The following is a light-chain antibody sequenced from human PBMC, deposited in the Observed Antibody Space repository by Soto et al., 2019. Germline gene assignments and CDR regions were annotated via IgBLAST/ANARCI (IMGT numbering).Light chain of an antibody. Sequence: EIVLTQSPATLSLSPGERATLSCRASQSVSSSLAWYQQKPGQAPRLLIYDASNRATGIPARFSGSGSGTDFTLTISSLEPEDFAVYYCQQRSNWPPVDTFGQGTKLEIK. V-gene: IGKV3-11*01. CDR2: DAS. CDR1: QSVSSS. CDR3: QQRSNWPPVDT. J-gene: IGKJ2*01.